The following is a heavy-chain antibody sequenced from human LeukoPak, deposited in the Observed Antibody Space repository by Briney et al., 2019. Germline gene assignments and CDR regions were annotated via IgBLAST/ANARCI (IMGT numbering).Heavy chain of an antibody. CDR1: GGSISSYY. CDR2: IYDSGRP. V-gene: IGHV4-59*01. CDR3: ARVPTGGRVLWTGFPDS. D-gene: IGHD3/OR15-3a*01. Sequence: PETLSLTCTLSGGSISSYYGSWIRQPPGKGLEWIGYIYDSGRPNSHPSLKSRVTISLDTSKNHSSLRLRSVTAADTAVYYCARVPTGGRVLWTGFPDSWGQGILVTVSS. J-gene: IGHJ4*02.